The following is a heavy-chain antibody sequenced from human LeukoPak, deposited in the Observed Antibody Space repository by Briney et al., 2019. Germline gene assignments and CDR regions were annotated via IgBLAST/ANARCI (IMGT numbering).Heavy chain of an antibody. CDR1: GGTFSSYA. CDR3: ARCSSTSCYTRGGSAEYFQH. V-gene: IGHV1-69*04. Sequence: SVKVSCKASGGTFSSYAISWVRQAPGQGLEWMGRIIPIFGIANYAQKFQGRVTITADKSTSTAYMELGSLRSEDTAVYYCARCSSTSCYTRGGSAEYFQHWGQGTLVTVSS. CDR2: IIPIFGIA. J-gene: IGHJ1*01. D-gene: IGHD2-2*02.